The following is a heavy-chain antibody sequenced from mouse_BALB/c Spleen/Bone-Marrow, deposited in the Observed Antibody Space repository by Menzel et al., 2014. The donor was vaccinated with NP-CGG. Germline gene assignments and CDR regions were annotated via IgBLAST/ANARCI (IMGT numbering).Heavy chain of an antibody. Sequence: VKLVESGAELVRPGSSVKISCKASGYAFSSYWVTWGKQRPGQGLEWIGQIYPGDGDTNYNGKFKDKVTLTADKSSSAAYMQLSSLTSEDSAVYFCAKVTTGFAYWGQGTLVSVSA. J-gene: IGHJ3*01. V-gene: IGHV1-80*01. CDR1: GYAFSSYW. CDR3: AKVTTGFAY. D-gene: IGHD2-2*01. CDR2: IYPGDGDT.